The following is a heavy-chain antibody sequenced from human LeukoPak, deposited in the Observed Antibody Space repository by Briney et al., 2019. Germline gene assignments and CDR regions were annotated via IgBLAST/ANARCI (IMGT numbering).Heavy chain of an antibody. CDR2: IYHTGST. CDR3: ARASGRSSRLYYYDSSGYQDY. V-gene: IGHV4-39*07. J-gene: IGHJ4*02. CDR1: GASISSGNYY. Sequence: SETLSLTCNVSGASISSGNYYWGWIRQSPERDLEWIGSIYHTGSTYYNPSLTSRLSISIDTSKNQFSLKLSSVTAADTAVYYCARASGRSSRLYYYDSSGYQDYWGQGTLVTVSS. D-gene: IGHD3-22*01.